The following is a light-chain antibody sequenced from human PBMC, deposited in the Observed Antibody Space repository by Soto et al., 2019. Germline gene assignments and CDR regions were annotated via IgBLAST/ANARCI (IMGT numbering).Light chain of an antibody. CDR1: QGVSSD. Sequence: DIQMTQSPSSLSASVGDRVTITCRASQGVSSDLAWYQQKPGKVPKLLIYDASTLQSGVPSRFSGSGSGTDFTLTISSLQPEDVATYYCQKYNSVPLTFGGGTKVDI. CDR2: DAS. J-gene: IGKJ4*01. CDR3: QKYNSVPLT. V-gene: IGKV1-27*01.